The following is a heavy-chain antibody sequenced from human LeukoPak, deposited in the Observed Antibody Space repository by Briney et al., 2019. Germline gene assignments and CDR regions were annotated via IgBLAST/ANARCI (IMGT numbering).Heavy chain of an antibody. J-gene: IGHJ4*02. CDR1: GYTFTSYD. CDR3: ARAGYCSTTSCPPFDY. CDR2: MNPNSGNT. Sequence: ASVKVSCKASGYTFTSYDINWVRQATGQGLEWMGWMNPNSGNTGYAQKFQGRVTMTRSIFISTAYMELSSLRSEDTAVYYCARAGYCSTTSCPPFDYWGQGTLVTVSS. D-gene: IGHD2-2*01. V-gene: IGHV1-8*01.